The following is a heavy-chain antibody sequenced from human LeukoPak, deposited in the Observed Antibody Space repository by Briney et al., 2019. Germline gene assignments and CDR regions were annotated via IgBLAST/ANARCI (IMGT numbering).Heavy chain of an antibody. CDR3: ARGGGYYYYYYYYMDV. Sequence: SETLSLTCTVSGGSISSSSYYWGWISQPPGKGLEWIGSIYYSGSTYYNPSLKSRVTISVDTSKNQFSLKLSSVTAADTAVYYCARGGGYYYYYYYYMDVWGKGTTVTVSS. CDR2: IYYSGST. D-gene: IGHD3-22*01. CDR1: GGSISSSSYY. J-gene: IGHJ6*03. V-gene: IGHV4-39*07.